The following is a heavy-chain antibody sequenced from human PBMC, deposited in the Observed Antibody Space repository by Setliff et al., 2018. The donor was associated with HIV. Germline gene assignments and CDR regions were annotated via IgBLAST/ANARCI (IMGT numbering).Heavy chain of an antibody. V-gene: IGHV4-59*11. CDR3: ARDGDYNYYGMDV. CDR2: IHYSGSS. CDR1: GGSITGHY. Sequence: PSETLSLTCTVSGGSITGHYWSWIRQPPGKGLEWIGYIHYSGSSNYNPSLKSRVSISVDTSKKQVSLKLNSVTAADTAVYYCARDGDYNYYGMDVWGQGTTVTVSS. D-gene: IGHD4-17*01. J-gene: IGHJ6*02.